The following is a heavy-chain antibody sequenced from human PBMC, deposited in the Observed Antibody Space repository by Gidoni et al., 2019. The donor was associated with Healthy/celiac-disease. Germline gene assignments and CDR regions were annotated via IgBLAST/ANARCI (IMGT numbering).Heavy chain of an antibody. CDR1: GFTFSGSA. CDR2: IRSKANSYAT. Sequence: EVQLVESGGGLVQPGGSLKLSCAASGFTFSGSAMHWVRQASGKGLGGVGRIRSKANSYATAYAASVKGRFTISRDDSKNTAYLQMNSLKTEDTAVYYCTRFYCSSTSCYHVWGKGTTVTVSS. V-gene: IGHV3-73*02. CDR3: TRFYCSSTSCYHV. D-gene: IGHD2-2*01. J-gene: IGHJ6*04.